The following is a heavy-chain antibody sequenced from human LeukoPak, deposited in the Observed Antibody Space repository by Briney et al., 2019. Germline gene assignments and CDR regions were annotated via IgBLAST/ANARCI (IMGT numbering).Heavy chain of an antibody. D-gene: IGHD2-2*01. CDR3: ARERGYCSSTSCYHFDY. Sequence: PGGSLRLSCAASGSTFSSYGMHWVRQAPGKGLEWVAVIWYDGSNKYYADSVKGRFTISRDNSKNTLYLQMNSLRAEDTAVYYCARERGYCSSTSCYHFDYWGQGTLVTVSS. J-gene: IGHJ4*02. V-gene: IGHV3-33*01. CDR1: GSTFSSYG. CDR2: IWYDGSNK.